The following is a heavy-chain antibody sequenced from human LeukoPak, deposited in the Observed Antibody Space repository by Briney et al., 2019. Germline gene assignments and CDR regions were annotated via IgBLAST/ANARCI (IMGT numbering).Heavy chain of an antibody. Sequence: ASVTVSCKASGYTFTSYYMHWVRQAPGQGLEWMGIINPSGGDTSYEQKFQGRVTMTRDPSTSTVYMELSRLKSDGTALYYCARAYTAMVYWFDPWGQGTLVTVSS. V-gene: IGHV1-46*01. CDR2: INPSGGDT. D-gene: IGHD5-18*01. J-gene: IGHJ5*02. CDR1: GYTFTSYY. CDR3: ARAYTAMVYWFDP.